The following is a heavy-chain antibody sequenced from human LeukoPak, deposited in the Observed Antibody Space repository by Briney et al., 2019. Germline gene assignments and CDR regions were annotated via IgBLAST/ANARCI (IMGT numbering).Heavy chain of an antibody. J-gene: IGHJ4*02. CDR2: ISSSTI. CDR1: GFTFSDYY. CDR3: ARAETRYCTSTSCYKLDY. D-gene: IGHD2-2*02. V-gene: IGHV3-11*04. Sequence: PGGSLRLSCAASGFTFSDYYMSWIRQAPGKGLEWVSYISSSTIYYADSVKGRFTISRDNAKNSLYLQMNSLRAEDTAVYYCARAETRYCTSTSCYKLDYWGQGTLVTVSP.